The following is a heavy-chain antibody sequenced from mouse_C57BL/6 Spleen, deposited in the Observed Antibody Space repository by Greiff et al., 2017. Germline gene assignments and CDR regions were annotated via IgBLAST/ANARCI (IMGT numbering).Heavy chain of an antibody. CDR1: GYAFSSSW. CDR2: IYPGDGDT. CDR3: ARIRQGY. V-gene: IGHV1-82*01. D-gene: IGHD3-2*01. J-gene: IGHJ2*01. Sequence: QVQLKESGPELVKPGASVKISCKASGYAFSSSWMNWVKQRPGKGLEWIGRIYPGDGDTNYNGKFKGKATLTADKSSSTAYMQLSSLTSEDSAVYFCARIRQGYWGQGTTLTVSS.